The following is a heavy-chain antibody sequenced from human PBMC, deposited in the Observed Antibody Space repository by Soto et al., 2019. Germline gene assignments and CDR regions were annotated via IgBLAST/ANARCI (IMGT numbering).Heavy chain of an antibody. CDR2: FDPEDGET. V-gene: IGHV1-24*01. CDR1: GYTLTELS. J-gene: IGHJ4*02. Sequence: ASVKVSCKVCGYTLTELSMHWVRQAPGKGLEWMGGFDPEDGETIYTQKFQGRVTMTEDTSTDTTYMELSSLRSEDTVVYYCATGHIAGTTWDYWGQGTLVTVSS. D-gene: IGHD6-13*01. CDR3: ATGHIAGTTWDY.